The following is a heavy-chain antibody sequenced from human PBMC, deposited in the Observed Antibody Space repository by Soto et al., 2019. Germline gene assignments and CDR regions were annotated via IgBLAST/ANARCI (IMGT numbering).Heavy chain of an antibody. V-gene: IGHV1-18*01. Sequence: ASVKVSCKASGYTFTSYGISWVRQAPGQGLEWMGWISGYNGNTNYAQKLQGRVTMTTDTSTSTAYMELRSLRSDDTAVYYCARDQFDSYGPKGGLDYWGQGTPVTVSS. CDR3: ARDQFDSYGPKGGLDY. CDR2: ISGYNGNT. D-gene: IGHD5-18*01. J-gene: IGHJ4*02. CDR1: GYTFTSYG.